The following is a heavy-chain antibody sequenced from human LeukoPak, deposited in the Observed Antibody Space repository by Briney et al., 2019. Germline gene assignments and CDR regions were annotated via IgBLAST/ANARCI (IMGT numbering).Heavy chain of an antibody. Sequence: SVKVSCKASGYTFTSYGISWVGQAPGQGLEWMGRIIPILGIANYAQKFQGRVTITADKSTSTAYMELSSLRSEDTAVYYCARVEWGGNANRPFDYWGQGTLVTVSS. D-gene: IGHD4-23*01. V-gene: IGHV1-69*04. J-gene: IGHJ4*02. CDR3: ARVEWGGNANRPFDY. CDR1: GYTFTSYG. CDR2: IIPILGIA.